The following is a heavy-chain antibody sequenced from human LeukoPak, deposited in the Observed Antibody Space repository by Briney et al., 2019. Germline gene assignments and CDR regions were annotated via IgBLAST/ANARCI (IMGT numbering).Heavy chain of an antibody. CDR3: AVRGVANFDY. V-gene: IGHV4-4*07. D-gene: IGHD3-10*01. CDR2: TYTSGSI. Sequence: SETLSLTCTVSGGSISSYYWSWIRQPAGKGLEWIGRTYTSGSINYNPSLKSRVTMSVDTSKNQFSLKLSSVTAADTAVYYCAVRGVANFDYWGQGTLVTVSS. J-gene: IGHJ4*02. CDR1: GGSISSYY.